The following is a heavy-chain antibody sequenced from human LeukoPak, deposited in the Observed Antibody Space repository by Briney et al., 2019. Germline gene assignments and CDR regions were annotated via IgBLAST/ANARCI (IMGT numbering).Heavy chain of an antibody. CDR1: GYTLTELP. CDR2: FDPEDGET. J-gene: IGHJ3*02. CDR3: ATEAPRRYYDSSGVI. D-gene: IGHD3-22*01. Sequence: ASVKVSCKVSGYTLTELPMHWVRQAPGKGLEWLGGFDPEDGETIYAQKFQGRVTMTEDTSTDTAYMELSSLRSEDTAVYYCATEAPRRYYDSSGVIWGQGTMVTVSS. V-gene: IGHV1-24*01.